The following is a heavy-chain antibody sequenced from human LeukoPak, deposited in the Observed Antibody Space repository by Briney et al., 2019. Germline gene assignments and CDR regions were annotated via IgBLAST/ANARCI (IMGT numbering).Heavy chain of an antibody. J-gene: IGHJ4*02. CDR1: GGSISSYY. CDR2: IYYSGST. D-gene: IGHD3-16*01. CDR3: ARMGFYDYVWGSYLD. Sequence: SETLSLTCTVSGGSISSYYWSWIRQPPGKGLEWIGHIYYSGSTNYNPSLKSRVTISVDTSKNQFSLKLSSVTAADTAVYYCARMGFYDYVWGSYLDWGQGTLVTVSS. V-gene: IGHV4-59*01.